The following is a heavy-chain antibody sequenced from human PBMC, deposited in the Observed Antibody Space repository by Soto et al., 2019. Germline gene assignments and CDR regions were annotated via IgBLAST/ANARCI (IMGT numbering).Heavy chain of an antibody. J-gene: IGHJ5*02. CDR2: IIDSGGNT. D-gene: IGHD1-26*01. Sequence: GGSLRLSCAASGFTFSSFAMTWVRQAPGKGLEWVSSIIDSGGNTYHANSVKGRFTISRDNAKNTLYLQMNSLRVEYTAVYYCARVLTGSYNWFDPWGQGTLVTVSS. CDR3: ARVLTGSYNWFDP. V-gene: IGHV3-23*01. CDR1: GFTFSSFA.